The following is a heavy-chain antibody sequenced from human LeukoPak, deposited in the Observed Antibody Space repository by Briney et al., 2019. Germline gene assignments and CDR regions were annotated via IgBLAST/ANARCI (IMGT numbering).Heavy chain of an antibody. J-gene: IGHJ5*02. CDR3: AIHGRRTTVTIFLSTYNWIDP. CDR1: GYSFTSYW. CDR2: IYPGDSDT. Sequence: GESLKISCKGSGYSFTSYWIGWVRQMPGKGLEWMGTIYPGDSDTRYSASFQGQVTISANKPISTACLQWGSLTASHTAINYRAIHGRRTTVTIFLSTYNWIDPGGQGTLVTVSS. V-gene: IGHV5-51*01. D-gene: IGHD4-11*01.